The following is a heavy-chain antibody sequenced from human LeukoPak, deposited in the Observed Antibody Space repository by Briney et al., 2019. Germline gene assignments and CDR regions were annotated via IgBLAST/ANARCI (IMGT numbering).Heavy chain of an antibody. CDR1: GGSFSGYY. CDR3: ARAVGGDGSGSL. D-gene: IGHD3-10*01. Sequence: PWETLSLTCAVYGGSFSGYYWSWIRQPPGKGLEWIGYIYYRVTSDYNPSLKSRVTMSVDMSTRQISLKLSSVTAADTAVYYCARAVGGDGSGSLWGPGTLVTVSS. V-gene: IGHV4-59*01. J-gene: IGHJ4*02. CDR2: IYYRVTS.